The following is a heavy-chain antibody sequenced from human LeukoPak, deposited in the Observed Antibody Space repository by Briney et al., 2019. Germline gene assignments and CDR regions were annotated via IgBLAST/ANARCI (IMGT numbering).Heavy chain of an antibody. CDR2: ISSSSSYI. V-gene: IGHV3-21*01. CDR3: ARERALGYYYDSS. J-gene: IGHJ4*02. CDR1: GCTFSSYS. Sequence: GGSLRLSCAASGCTFSSYSMNWVRQAPGKGLEWVSSISSSSSYIYYADSVKGRFTISRDNAKNSLYLQMNSLRAEDTAVYYCARERALGYYYDSSWGQGTLVTVSS. D-gene: IGHD3-22*01.